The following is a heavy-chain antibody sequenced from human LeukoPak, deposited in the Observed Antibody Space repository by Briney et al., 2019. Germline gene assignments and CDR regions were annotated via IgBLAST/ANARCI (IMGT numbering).Heavy chain of an antibody. V-gene: IGHV3-20*04. CDR3: ARVQRWGYSNYFDY. CDR2: INWNGAST. J-gene: IGHJ4*02. D-gene: IGHD4-11*01. Sequence: GGSLRLSCAASGFTFDEHGMSWVRQAPGKGLEWVSGINWNGASTGYADSEGRFTISRDNAKNSLYLQMNSLRAEDTALYYCARVQRWGYSNYFDYWGQGTLVTVSS. CDR1: GFTFDEHG.